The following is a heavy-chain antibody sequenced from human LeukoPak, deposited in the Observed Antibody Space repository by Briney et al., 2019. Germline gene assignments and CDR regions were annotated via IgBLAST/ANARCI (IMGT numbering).Heavy chain of an antibody. CDR3: GRDPSARVAIYG. D-gene: IGHD2-2*02. Sequence: PGRSLRVSCASSGFTFSNYVLHWVRQAPGKGREGVAFLSHNGSCQYYAESVKGRVTISRDSSKTTVSLQMNSLRAGDSALYYCGRDPSARVAIYGWGQGTLVTVSS. CDR1: GFTFSNYV. V-gene: IGHV3-30*03. CDR2: LSHNGSCQ. J-gene: IGHJ4*02.